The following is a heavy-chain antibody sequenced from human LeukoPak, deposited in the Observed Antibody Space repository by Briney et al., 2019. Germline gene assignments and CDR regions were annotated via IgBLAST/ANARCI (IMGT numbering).Heavy chain of an antibody. D-gene: IGHD3-22*01. CDR2: ISGSDGRT. CDR3: AKDGAYDTSGYYGSGAFDI. CDR1: GFTFSSYA. Sequence: GGSLRLSCAASGFTFSSYAMSWVRQAPGKGLEWVSVISGSDGRTYYAAPVKGRFTISRDNSKNTLYLQMNSLRAEDTAVYYSAKDGAYDTSGYYGSGAFDIWGQGTVVTVSS. J-gene: IGHJ3*02. V-gene: IGHV3-23*01.